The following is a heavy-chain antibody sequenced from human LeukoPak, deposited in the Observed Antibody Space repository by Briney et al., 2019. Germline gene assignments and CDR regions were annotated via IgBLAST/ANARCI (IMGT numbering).Heavy chain of an antibody. CDR2: ISGSGGTT. Sequence: GGSLRLSCAASGFTFSSYGMSWVRQAPGKGLEWVSAISGSGGTTYYADSVKGRFTISRDNSKNTLYLQMNSLRAEDTAVYYCAKGAGYCSGGSCYSRVSDAFDIWGQGTMVTVSS. D-gene: IGHD2-15*01. CDR3: AKGAGYCSGGSCYSRVSDAFDI. V-gene: IGHV3-23*01. J-gene: IGHJ3*02. CDR1: GFTFSSYG.